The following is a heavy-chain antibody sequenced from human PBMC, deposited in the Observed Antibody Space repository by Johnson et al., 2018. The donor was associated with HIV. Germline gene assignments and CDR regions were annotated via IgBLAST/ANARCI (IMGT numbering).Heavy chain of an antibody. Sequence: QVQLVESGGGVVQPGRSLRLSCAASGFTFSSYAMHWVRQAPGKGLEWVAVISYDGSNQYYADSVKGRFTISRDNSKNTLYLQMNSLRAEDTAVYYCARDAPDSGSYHAFDIWGQGTMVTVSS. J-gene: IGHJ3*02. CDR2: ISYDGSNQ. V-gene: IGHV3-30*04. D-gene: IGHD1-26*01. CDR1: GFTFSSYA. CDR3: ARDAPDSGSYHAFDI.